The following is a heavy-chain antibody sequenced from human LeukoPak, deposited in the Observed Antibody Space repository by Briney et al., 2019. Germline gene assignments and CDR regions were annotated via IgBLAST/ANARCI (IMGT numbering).Heavy chain of an antibody. CDR2: INQDGSDQ. V-gene: IGHV3-7*01. Sequence: PGGSLRLSCVASGFAFSSYWASWVRQAPGKGLEWVANINQDGSDQYYADSVRGRFTISRDNAKNSAYLQMNSLRVEDTSVYYCARSVWPEDHWGQGILVTVSS. CDR3: ARSVWPEDH. CDR1: GFAFSSYW. D-gene: IGHD2-21*01. J-gene: IGHJ4*02.